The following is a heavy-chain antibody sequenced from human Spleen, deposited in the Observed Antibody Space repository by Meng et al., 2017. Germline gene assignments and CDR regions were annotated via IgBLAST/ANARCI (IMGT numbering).Heavy chain of an antibody. CDR3: EREAPETFNFDY. J-gene: IGHJ4*02. CDR2: IKPSGGWT. CDR1: GYTFTSYY. V-gene: IGHV1-46*01. Sequence: QGQWGQSGAEVTKPGAPVNVSCKASGYTFTSYYMRWVRQARGQVLEWMGIIKPSGGWTFYAQKFQGRVTVTRDTSTSKVYMELSSLTSEATAVYYCEREAPETFNFDYWGQGTLVTVSS.